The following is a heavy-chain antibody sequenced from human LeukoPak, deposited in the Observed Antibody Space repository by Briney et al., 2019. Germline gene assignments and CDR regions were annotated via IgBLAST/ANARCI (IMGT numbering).Heavy chain of an antibody. CDR1: GDSVSSNSAA. V-gene: IGHV6-1*01. Sequence: SQTLSLTCAISGDSVSSNSAAWNWIRQSPSRGLEWLGRTYYRSKWYNDYAVSVKSRITINPDTSKNQFSLQLNSVTPEDTAVYYCAREEAYYYGSGSYYPANYCYYGMDVWGQGTTVTVSS. CDR2: TYYRSKWYN. D-gene: IGHD3-10*01. J-gene: IGHJ6*02. CDR3: AREEAYYYGSGSYYPANYCYYGMDV.